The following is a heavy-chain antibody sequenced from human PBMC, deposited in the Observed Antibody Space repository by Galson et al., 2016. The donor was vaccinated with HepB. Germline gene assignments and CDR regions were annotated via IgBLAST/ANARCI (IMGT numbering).Heavy chain of an antibody. CDR2: IYHGGNT. Sequence: SETLSLTCAVSCGSISSNNWWTWVRQPPGKGLEWIGEIYHGGNTNYNPSLKGRVTISVDKSKNHFSLKLSSVTAADTAVYYCANMYYFYGMDVWGQGTTVTVSS. CDR3: ANMYYFYGMDV. J-gene: IGHJ6*02. CDR1: CGSISSNNW. V-gene: IGHV4-4*02.